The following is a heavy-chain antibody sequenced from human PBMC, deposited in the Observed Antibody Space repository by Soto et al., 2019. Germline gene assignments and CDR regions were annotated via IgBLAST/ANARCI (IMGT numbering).Heavy chain of an antibody. CDR1: GFTVSSNY. J-gene: IGHJ6*02. V-gene: IGHV3-53*01. CDR2: IYSGGST. Sequence: PGGSLRLSCAASGFTVSSNYMSWVRQAPGKGLEWVSVIYSGGSTYYADSVKGRFTISRDNSKNTLYLQMNSLRAEDTAVYYCARVLIIGVVGYYGRYVWGQGTTVTVSS. D-gene: IGHD3-3*01. CDR3: ARVLIIGVVGYYGRYV.